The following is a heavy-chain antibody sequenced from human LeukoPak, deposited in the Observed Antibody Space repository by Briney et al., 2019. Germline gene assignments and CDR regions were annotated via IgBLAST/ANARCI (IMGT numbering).Heavy chain of an antibody. V-gene: IGHV4-4*09. D-gene: IGHD3-3*01. CDR1: GGSFSTYY. CDR3: ARERYDFWSFDF. Sequence: SETLSLTCTVSGGSFSTYYWSWIRQPPGKGLEWIGYIYTTGSTSYNPSLKSRVTISVDTSKRQFSLKLTSVTAADTAMYFCARERYDFWSFDFWGQGALVTVSS. CDR2: IYTTGST. J-gene: IGHJ4*02.